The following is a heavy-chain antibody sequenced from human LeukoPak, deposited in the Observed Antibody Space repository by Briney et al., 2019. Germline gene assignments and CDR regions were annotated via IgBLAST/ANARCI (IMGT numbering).Heavy chain of an antibody. CDR2: ISSNGGST. D-gene: IGHD5-24*01. V-gene: IGHV3-64*01. Sequence: GGSLRLSCAASGFTFSSYAMHWVRQAPGKRLEYVSAISSNGGSTFYANSVKGRFTISRHNSMNTLFLQMGSLRAEDMAVYYCARDRDGYNAFDLWGQGTMVTVSS. J-gene: IGHJ3*01. CDR3: ARDRDGYNAFDL. CDR1: GFTFSSYA.